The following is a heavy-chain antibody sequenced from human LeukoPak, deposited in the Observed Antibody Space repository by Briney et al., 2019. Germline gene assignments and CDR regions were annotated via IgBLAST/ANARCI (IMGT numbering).Heavy chain of an antibody. V-gene: IGHV4-34*01. CDR2: INHSGST. CDR1: GGSFSDYY. CDR3: ASAYYYTSGGYCPHFDS. Sequence: SETLSLTCAVYGGSFSDYYWSWIRQPPGKGLEWIGEINHSGSTNYSPSLKSRVTISVDTSKNQFSLKLSSVTAADMAVYYCASAYYYTSGGYCPHFDSWGQGTLVTVSS. J-gene: IGHJ4*02. D-gene: IGHD3-22*01.